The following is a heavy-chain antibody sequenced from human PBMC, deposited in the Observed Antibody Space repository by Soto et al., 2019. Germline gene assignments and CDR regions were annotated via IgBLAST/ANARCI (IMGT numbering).Heavy chain of an antibody. V-gene: IGHV3-7*01. CDR3: ARYLDSGPADF. Sequence: EVQLVASGGGLVQPGGSLRLSCAASGFSFSSYWMSWVRQAPGKGLEWVANIRKHGSEIHYVDSVKGRLTISRDDAQNSLYLQMNSLRAEDTAVYYCARYLDSGPADFWGQGTLVTVSS. J-gene: IGHJ4*02. D-gene: IGHD1-1*01. CDR1: GFSFSSYW. CDR2: IRKHGSEI.